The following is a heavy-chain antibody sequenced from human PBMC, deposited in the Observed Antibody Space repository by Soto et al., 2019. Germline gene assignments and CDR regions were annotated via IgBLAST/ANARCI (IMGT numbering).Heavy chain of an antibody. CDR3: AKDYDYDILTGYHLDPFDI. J-gene: IGHJ3*02. CDR2: ISWNSGSI. V-gene: IGHV3-9*01. CDR1: GFTFDDYA. D-gene: IGHD3-9*01. Sequence: GGSLRLSCAASGFTFDDYAMHWVRQAPGKXLEWVSGISWNSGSIGYADSVKGRFTISRDNAKNSLYLQMNSLRAEDTALYYCAKDYDYDILTGYHLDPFDIWGQGSMVTVSS.